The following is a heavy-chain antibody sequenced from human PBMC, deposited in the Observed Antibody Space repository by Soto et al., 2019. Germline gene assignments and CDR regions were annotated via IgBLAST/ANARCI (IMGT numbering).Heavy chain of an antibody. CDR2: INAGNGKT. V-gene: IGHV1-3*01. CDR1: GYTFTSYA. Sequence: QVQLVQSGAEVKKPGASVKVSCKASGYTFTSYAMHWVRQAPGQRLEWMGWINAGNGKTKYSQKFQGRVTITRDTSASTAYMELSSLRSEDTAVYYCARDQAGRVAAAGRGYDYWGQGTLVTVSS. CDR3: ARDQAGRVAAAGRGYDY. D-gene: IGHD6-13*01. J-gene: IGHJ4*02.